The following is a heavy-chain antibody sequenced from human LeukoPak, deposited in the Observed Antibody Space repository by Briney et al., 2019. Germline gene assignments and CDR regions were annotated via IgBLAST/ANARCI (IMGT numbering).Heavy chain of an antibody. J-gene: IGHJ4*02. CDR1: GGSISSYY. CDR2: IYYSGST. Sequence: SETLSLTCTVSGGSISSYYWSWIRQPPGKGLEWIGYIYYSGSTNYNPSLKSRVTISVDTSKNQFSLKLSSVTAADTAVYYCARGDDRQVFVYWGQGTLVTVSS. V-gene: IGHV4-59*01. CDR3: ARGDDRQVFVY. D-gene: IGHD3-22*01.